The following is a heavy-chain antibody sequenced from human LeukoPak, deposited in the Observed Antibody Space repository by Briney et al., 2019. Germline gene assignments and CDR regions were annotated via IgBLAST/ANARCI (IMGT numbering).Heavy chain of an antibody. CDR2: IRSDGSNK. V-gene: IGHV3-30*02. Sequence: PGGSLRLFCAASGFTFGSYGMHWVRQAPGKGLEWVTFIRSDGSNKYYADSVKGRFTISRDNSKNTLYLQMNTRIADDTAVYYCAKGVKHIVGVTAQHYLDYWGQGTLVTVSS. J-gene: IGHJ4*02. CDR3: AKGVKHIVGVTAQHYLDY. CDR1: GFTFGSYG. D-gene: IGHD2-21*02.